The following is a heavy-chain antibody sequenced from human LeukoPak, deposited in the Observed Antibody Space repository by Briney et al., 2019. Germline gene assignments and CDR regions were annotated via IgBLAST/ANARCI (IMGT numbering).Heavy chain of an antibody. D-gene: IGHD5-18*01. V-gene: IGHV1-2*02. Sequence: ASVTVSCKASGYTFTGYYMHWVRQAPGQGLEWMGWINPNSGGTNYAQKFQGRVTMTRDTSISTAYMELSRLRSDDTAVYYCARAGYSYGEPFDYWGQGTLVTVSS. CDR3: ARAGYSYGEPFDY. CDR2: INPNSGGT. J-gene: IGHJ4*02. CDR1: GYTFTGYY.